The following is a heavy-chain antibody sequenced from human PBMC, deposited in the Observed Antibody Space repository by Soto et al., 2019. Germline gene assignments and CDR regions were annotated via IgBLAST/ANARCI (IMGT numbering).Heavy chain of an antibody. Sequence: QVQLQESGPGLVKPSETLSLTCTVSGGSISSDIYYWGWIRQPPGQGLEWIGSIYHTGNTFYNPALKSRVSLYVDTSENQFSLKLNSMTAADTAVYFCARHSHEDHGDPNWFDPWGQGTLVTVSS. CDR3: ARHSHEDHGDPNWFDP. J-gene: IGHJ5*02. D-gene: IGHD4-17*01. V-gene: IGHV4-39*01. CDR1: GGSISSDIYY. CDR2: IYHTGNT.